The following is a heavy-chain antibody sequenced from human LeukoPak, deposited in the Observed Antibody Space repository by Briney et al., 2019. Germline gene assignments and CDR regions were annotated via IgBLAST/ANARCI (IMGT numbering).Heavy chain of an antibody. D-gene: IGHD4-17*01. CDR1: GFTFSTYA. J-gene: IGHJ4*02. CDR2: ISDSSVTT. Sequence: GGSLRLSCAASGFTFSTYAMSWLPQAPGKGLEWVSIISDSSVTTYYADSVKGRFTIYRASSKNTLYLQRNSSSAGATDVFSCVKDSYGDCGDYIWGQGTLVTVSS. V-gene: IGHV3-23*01. CDR3: VKDSYGDCGDYI.